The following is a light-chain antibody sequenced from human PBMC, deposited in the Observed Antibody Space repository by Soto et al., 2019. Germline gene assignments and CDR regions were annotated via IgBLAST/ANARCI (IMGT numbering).Light chain of an antibody. Sequence: EIVMTQSPVTLSVTQGERVTLSCRASQSVSSNLAWYQQKPGQAPSLLIYGAFTRATGIPARFSGTGSGTEFTLTISSLQSEDFALYYCQQYNDWPLTFGQGSKVAIK. CDR3: QQYNDWPLT. V-gene: IGKV3-15*01. J-gene: IGKJ1*01. CDR2: GAF. CDR1: QSVSSN.